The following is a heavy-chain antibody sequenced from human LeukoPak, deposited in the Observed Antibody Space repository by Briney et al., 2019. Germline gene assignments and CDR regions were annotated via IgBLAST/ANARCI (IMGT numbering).Heavy chain of an antibody. J-gene: IGHJ4*02. CDR2: VYYGGST. Sequence: PSETLSLTCTVSGGSFSSYYWSWIRQPPGKGLEWIGYVYYGGSTNYNPSLRSRVTMSLDTSKNQFSLNLSSVTAADTAVYYCAGAYFYASGIGYWGQGTLVTVSS. CDR3: AGAYFYASGIGY. D-gene: IGHD3-10*01. CDR1: GGSFSSYY. V-gene: IGHV4-59*01.